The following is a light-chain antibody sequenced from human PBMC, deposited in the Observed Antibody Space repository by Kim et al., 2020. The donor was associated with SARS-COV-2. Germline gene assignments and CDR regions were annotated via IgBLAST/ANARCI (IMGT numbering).Light chain of an antibody. V-gene: IGLV3-19*01. CDR2: GQY. CDR3: NSRDNLGNAI. J-gene: IGLJ2*01. CDR1: SLRSYY. Sequence: SSELTQDPAVSVALGQTVRITCQGDSLRSYYTSWYQPRPGHAPVLVIYGQYNRPSGIPDRFPGSRSGNTASFTLTWAPAEDEADYYCNSRDNLGNAIFGG.